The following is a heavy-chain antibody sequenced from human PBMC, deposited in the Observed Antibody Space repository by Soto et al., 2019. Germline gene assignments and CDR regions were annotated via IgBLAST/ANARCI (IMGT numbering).Heavy chain of an antibody. CDR3: ARDHLNS. Sequence: PGGSVRLSXAASGFTFSTENMNWVRQAPGKGLEWVAYISSSSSTIYYADSVKGRFTISRDNAKNSLYLQTNSLRDEDTAVYYCARDHLNSWGQGTLVTVSS. CDR2: ISSSSSTI. V-gene: IGHV3-48*02. CDR1: GFTFSTEN. J-gene: IGHJ4*02.